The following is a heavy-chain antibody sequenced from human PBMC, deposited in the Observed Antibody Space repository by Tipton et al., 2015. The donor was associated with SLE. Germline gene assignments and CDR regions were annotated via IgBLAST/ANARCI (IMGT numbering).Heavy chain of an antibody. CDR3: AREQWLVLWGYFDY. Sequence: TLSLTCTVSGDSINSGTYYWSWIRQPAGKGLEWIGNIYTSESTNYNPSLKSRVTISVDTSKNQFSLKLTSVTAADTAVYYCAREQWLVLWGYFDYWGQGIPVTVSS. D-gene: IGHD6-19*01. CDR1: GDSINSGTYY. CDR2: IYTSEST. V-gene: IGHV4-61*09. J-gene: IGHJ4*02.